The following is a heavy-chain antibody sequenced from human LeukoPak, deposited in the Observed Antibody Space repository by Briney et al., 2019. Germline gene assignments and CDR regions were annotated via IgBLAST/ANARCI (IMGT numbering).Heavy chain of an antibody. CDR1: GGSINSYY. CDR3: ASSLSPEDAFDI. D-gene: IGHD1-14*01. V-gene: IGHV4-59*01. CDR2: MYSSGSA. Sequence: SETLSLTCTVSGGSINSYYWNWIRQPPGKGLEWIAYMYSSGSANYNPSLKSRVTISVDTSKNQFSLKLSSVTAADTAVYYCASSLSPEDAFDIWGQGTMVTVSS. J-gene: IGHJ3*02.